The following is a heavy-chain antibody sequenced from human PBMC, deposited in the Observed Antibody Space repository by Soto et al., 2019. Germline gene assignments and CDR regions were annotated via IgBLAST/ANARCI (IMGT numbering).Heavy chain of an antibody. CDR3: AKDPYGSGSGFNLNWFDP. V-gene: IGHV3-23*01. D-gene: IGHD3-10*01. CDR2: ISGSGGST. Sequence: HPVGSLRLSCAASGFTFSSYAMSWVRQAPGKGLEWVSAISGSGGSTYYADSVKGRFTISRDNSKNTLYLQMNSLRAEDTAVYYCAKDPYGSGSGFNLNWFDPWGQGTLVTVSS. CDR1: GFTFSSYA. J-gene: IGHJ5*02.